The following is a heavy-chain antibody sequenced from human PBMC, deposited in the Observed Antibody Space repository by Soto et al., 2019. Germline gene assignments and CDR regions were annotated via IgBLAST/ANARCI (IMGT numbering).Heavy chain of an antibody. J-gene: IGHJ4*02. D-gene: IGHD6-13*01. Sequence: QVQLQESGPGLVKPSGTLSLTCAVSGGSISSSNWWSWVRQPPGKGLGWIGEISHSGSTNYTPSPKRRVTIPVDKSKNHSSLKLSSVTAAETAVYYCARAAMGGSSWPFDYWGQGTLVTVSS. CDR2: ISHSGST. V-gene: IGHV4-4*02. CDR3: ARAAMGGSSWPFDY. CDR1: GGSISSSNW.